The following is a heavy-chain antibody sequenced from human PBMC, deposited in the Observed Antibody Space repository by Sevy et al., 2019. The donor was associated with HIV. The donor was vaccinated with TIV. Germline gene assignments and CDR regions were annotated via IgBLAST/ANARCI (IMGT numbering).Heavy chain of an antibody. V-gene: IGHV3-21*01. CDR3: ARDPAIAAAVTFDY. CDR2: ISSSSKYI. D-gene: IGHD6-13*01. CDR1: GFIFSSYS. Sequence: GGSLRLSCVASGFIFSSYSINWVRQAPGKGLEWVSSISSSSKYIYYADSVKGRFTISRDNAKNSLFLQMNSLRAEDTAVYYCARDPAIAAAVTFDYWGQGTLVTVSS. J-gene: IGHJ4*02.